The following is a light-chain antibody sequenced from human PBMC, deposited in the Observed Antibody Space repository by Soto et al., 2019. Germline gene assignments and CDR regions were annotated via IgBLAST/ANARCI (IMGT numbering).Light chain of an antibody. CDR1: SGSIASNY. J-gene: IGLJ3*02. V-gene: IGLV6-57*01. Sequence: NFMLTQPHSVSESPGKTVIISCTRSSGSIASNYVQWYQQRPGRSPTTVIYEDNQRPSGVPDRFSGSIDGSSNSASLTISGLETEDEADYFCQYYDANNQVFGGGTKLTVL. CDR2: EDN. CDR3: QYYDANNQV.